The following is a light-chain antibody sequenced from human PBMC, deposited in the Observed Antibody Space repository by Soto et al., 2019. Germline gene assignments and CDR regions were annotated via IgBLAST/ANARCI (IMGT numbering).Light chain of an antibody. CDR3: QQFNTYPIT. CDR2: AGS. CDR1: QTISSH. Sequence: DIQMTQSPSSLSASVGDRVIITCRASQTISSHLNWYQQKPGKAPKLLIYAGSTLQSGVPSRFSGSGSGTDFTLTISSLQPEDFATYYCQQFNTYPITFGQGTRLEIK. J-gene: IGKJ5*01. V-gene: IGKV1-9*01.